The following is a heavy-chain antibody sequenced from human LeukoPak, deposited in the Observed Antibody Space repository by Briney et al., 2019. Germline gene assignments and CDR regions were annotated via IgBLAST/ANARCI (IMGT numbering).Heavy chain of an antibody. Sequence: ASVKVSCKASGYTFTRYYIHWVRQAPGQGLEWMGIINPSGGSTSYAQTFQGRVTMTRDTSTRTLYMELNSLRSVDTAVYYCARGYDSSGYYYIPFDPWGQGTLVTVSS. CDR3: ARGYDSSGYYYIPFDP. CDR1: GYTFTRYY. V-gene: IGHV1-46*01. CDR2: INPSGGST. D-gene: IGHD3-22*01. J-gene: IGHJ5*02.